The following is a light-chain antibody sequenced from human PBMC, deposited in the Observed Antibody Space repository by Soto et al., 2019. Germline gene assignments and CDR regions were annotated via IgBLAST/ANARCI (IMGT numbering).Light chain of an antibody. CDR1: QSINNW. CDR2: KAS. V-gene: IGKV1-5*03. J-gene: IGKJ1*01. CDR3: QQYNTYDT. Sequence: DIQMTQSPSTRSASVGDRVTITCRASQSINNWLAWYQQKPGKAPKLLIYKASSLEGGVPSRFSGSGSGTEFTLTISSLQPDDFATYYCQQYNTYDTFGQGTKVEIK.